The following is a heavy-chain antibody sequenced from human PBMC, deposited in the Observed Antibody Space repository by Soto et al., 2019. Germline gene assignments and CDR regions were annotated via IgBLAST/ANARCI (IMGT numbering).Heavy chain of an antibody. D-gene: IGHD6-6*01. CDR3: ARVESEYSSSYYFDY. CDR1: GFTFSSYA. J-gene: IGHJ4*02. CDR2: ISYDGSNK. V-gene: IGHV3-30*04. Sequence: GGSLRLSCAASGFTFSSYAMHWVRQAPGKGLEWVAVISYDGSNKYYADSVKGRFTISRDNSKNTLYLQMNSLRAEDTAVCYCARVESEYSSSYYFDYWGQGTLVTVSS.